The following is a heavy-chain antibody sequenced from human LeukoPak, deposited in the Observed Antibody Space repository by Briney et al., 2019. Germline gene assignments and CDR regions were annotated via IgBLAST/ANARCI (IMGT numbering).Heavy chain of an antibody. CDR1: GFTFSEYW. CDR2: ISGGGSTR. J-gene: IGHJ3*02. D-gene: IGHD4-11*01. CDR3: AREIPDDYRQTDALYT. V-gene: IGHV3-74*01. Sequence: GGSLRLSCAASGFTFSEYWMHWVRQAPGKGLVWVSRISGGGSTRNYADSVKGQFTISRDNAKDTLFLQMNSLRAEDTAVYYCAREIPDDYRQTDALYTWGQGTMVTVSS.